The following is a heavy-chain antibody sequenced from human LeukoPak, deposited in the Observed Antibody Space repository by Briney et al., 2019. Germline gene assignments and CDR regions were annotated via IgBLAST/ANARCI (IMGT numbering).Heavy chain of an antibody. Sequence: SGTLSLTCAVSDGSISSSSYYWGWIRQPPGKGLEWIGSIYYSGSTYYNPSLKSRVTISVDTSKNQFSLKLSSVTAADTAVYYCARRRRDGYTGSAPRYFDYWGQGTLVTVSS. J-gene: IGHJ4*02. D-gene: IGHD5-24*01. V-gene: IGHV4-39*07. CDR1: DGSISSSSYY. CDR3: ARRRRDGYTGSAPRYFDY. CDR2: IYYSGST.